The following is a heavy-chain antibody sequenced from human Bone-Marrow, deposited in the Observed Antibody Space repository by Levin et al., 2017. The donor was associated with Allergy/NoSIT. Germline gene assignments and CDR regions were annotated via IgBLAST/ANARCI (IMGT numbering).Heavy chain of an antibody. CDR1: GFTFSSNA. J-gene: IGHJ4*02. D-gene: IGHD2-8*02. Sequence: ASVKVSCAASGFTFSSNAMTWVRQAPGKGLDWVSAISAGGENTYYADSVKGRFTISRDNSKNTLYLQMNNLRAEDTAIYYCAKERIGCCTGGVCPPVMGQFDFWGQGNLVTVSS. CDR3: AKERIGCCTGGVCPPVMGQFDF. V-gene: IGHV3-23*01. CDR2: ISAGGENT.